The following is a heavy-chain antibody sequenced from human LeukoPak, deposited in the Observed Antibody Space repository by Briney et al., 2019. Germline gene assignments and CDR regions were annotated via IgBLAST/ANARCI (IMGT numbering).Heavy chain of an antibody. CDR3: ARDTVGVYVGSGSYRVYYYYGMDI. CDR2: TYYRPKWYN. Sequence: SQTLSLTCAISGDSVSSNSAAWNWIRQSPSRGLEWLGRTYYRPKWYNDYAVSVKSRITINPDTSKNQFSLQLNSVTPEDTAVYYCARDTVGVYVGSGSYRVYYYYGMDIWGQGTTVTVSS. CDR1: GDSVSSNSAA. J-gene: IGHJ6*02. D-gene: IGHD3-10*01. V-gene: IGHV6-1*01.